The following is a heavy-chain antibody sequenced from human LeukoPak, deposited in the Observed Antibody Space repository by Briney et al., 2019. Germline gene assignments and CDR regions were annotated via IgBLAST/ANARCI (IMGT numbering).Heavy chain of an antibody. V-gene: IGHV3-23*01. CDR1: GFTFSSYA. CDR2: ISGSGGST. J-gene: IGHJ6*02. CDR3: AKVNGSSPYYYYSGMDV. D-gene: IGHD6-6*01. Sequence: GGSLRLSCAASGFTFSSYAMSWVRQAPGKGLEWVSAISGSGGSTYYADSVKGRFTISRDNSKNTLYLQMNSLRAEDTAVYYCAKVNGSSPYYYYSGMDVWGQGTTVTVSS.